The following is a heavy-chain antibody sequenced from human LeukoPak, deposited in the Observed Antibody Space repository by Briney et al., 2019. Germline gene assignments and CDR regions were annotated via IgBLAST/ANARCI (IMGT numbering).Heavy chain of an antibody. CDR3: ARAGTSNDWFDP. V-gene: IGHV1-2*04. CDR2: INPNSGGT. D-gene: IGHD2-2*01. CDR1: GYTFTGYY. Sequence: GASVKVSCKASGYTFTGYYMHWVRQAPGQGLEWMGWINPNSGGTNYAQKFQGWVTMTRDTSISTAYMELSRLRPDDTAVYYCARAGTSNDWFDPWGQGTLVTVSS. J-gene: IGHJ5*02.